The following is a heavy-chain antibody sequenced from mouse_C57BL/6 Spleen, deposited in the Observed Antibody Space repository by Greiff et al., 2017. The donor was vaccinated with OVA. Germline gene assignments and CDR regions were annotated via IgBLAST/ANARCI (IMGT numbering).Heavy chain of an antibody. D-gene: IGHD2-4*01. CDR1: GFTFSSYG. V-gene: IGHV5-6*01. J-gene: IGHJ4*01. Sequence: EVQLVESGGDLVKPGGSLKLSCAASGFTFSSYGMSWVRQTPDKRLEWVATISSGGSYTYYPDSVKGRFTISRDNAKHTLYLQMSSLKSADTAMYYCARQGDYDDAMDYWGQGTSVTVSS. CDR3: ARQGDYDDAMDY. CDR2: ISSGGSYT.